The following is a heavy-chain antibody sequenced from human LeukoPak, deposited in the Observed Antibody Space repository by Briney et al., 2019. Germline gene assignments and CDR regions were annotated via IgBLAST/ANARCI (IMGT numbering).Heavy chain of an antibody. CDR2: INGDGGDK. D-gene: IGHD3-9*01. CDR1: GFTFSSYW. CDR3: ARGVDSAIDW. J-gene: IGHJ4*02. Sequence: PGGSLRLSCAASGFTFSSYWMNWVRQAPGKGLEWVANINGDGGDKYYVGSVRGRFTISRDNADNALYLQMNSLRGDDTALYYCARGVDSAIDWWGQGTLVTVSP. V-gene: IGHV3-7*01.